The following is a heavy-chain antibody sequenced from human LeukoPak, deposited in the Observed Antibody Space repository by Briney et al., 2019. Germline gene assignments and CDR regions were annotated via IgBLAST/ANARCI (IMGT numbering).Heavy chain of an antibody. CDR1: GSSFTSYW. CDR3: ASSLVVTLRSDAFDI. CDR2: IYPLHSDT. D-gene: IGHD4-23*01. Sequence: GXSLKISCKGSGSSFTSYWIGGVRQMPGKGLEGMGIIYPLHSDTRYSPSFQGQVPISADKSISTASLQWSSLKASDTAMYYCASSLVVTLRSDAFDIWGQGTMVTVSS. J-gene: IGHJ3*02. V-gene: IGHV5-51*01.